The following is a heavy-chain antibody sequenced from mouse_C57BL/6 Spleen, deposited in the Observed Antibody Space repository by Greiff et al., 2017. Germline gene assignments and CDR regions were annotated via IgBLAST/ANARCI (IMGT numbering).Heavy chain of an antibody. Sequence: VQLQQPGAELVRPGTSVKLSCKASGYTFTSYWMHWVKQRPGQGLEWIGVIDPSDSYTNYNQKFKGKATLTADTSSSTAYMQLSSLTSEDSAVYYWGRGDYDEGLAYWGQGTLVTVSA. J-gene: IGHJ3*01. CDR1: GYTFTSYW. V-gene: IGHV1-59*01. CDR2: IDPSDSYT. D-gene: IGHD2-4*01. CDR3: GRGDYDEGLAY.